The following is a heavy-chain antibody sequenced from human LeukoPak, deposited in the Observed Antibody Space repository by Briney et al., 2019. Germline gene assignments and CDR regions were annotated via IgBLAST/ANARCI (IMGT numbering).Heavy chain of an antibody. CDR1: GFTFSSYA. CDR3: AKVSAEGGYLFDY. Sequence: GGSLRLSCAASGFTFSSYAMSWVRQAPGKGLEWVSVISGSGGSTYYADSEKGRFTISRDNSKNTLYLQMHSLRAEDTAVYYCAKVSAEGGYLFDYWGQGTLVTVSS. V-gene: IGHV3-23*01. J-gene: IGHJ4*02. CDR2: ISGSGGST. D-gene: IGHD3-16*02.